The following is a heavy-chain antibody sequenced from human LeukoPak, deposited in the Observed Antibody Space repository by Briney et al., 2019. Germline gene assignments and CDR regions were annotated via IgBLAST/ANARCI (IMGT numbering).Heavy chain of an antibody. CDR3: ARDRREAQLWRYYGMDV. V-gene: IGHV6-1*01. J-gene: IGHJ6*02. Sequence: PSQTLSLTCAISGDSVSSNSAAWNWIRQSPSRGLEWLGRTYYRSKWYNDYAVSVKSRITINPDTSKNQFSLQLNSVTPEDTAVYYCARDRREAQLWRYYGMDVWGQGTTVTVSS. CDR1: GDSVSSNSAA. D-gene: IGHD5-18*01. CDR2: TYYRSKWYN.